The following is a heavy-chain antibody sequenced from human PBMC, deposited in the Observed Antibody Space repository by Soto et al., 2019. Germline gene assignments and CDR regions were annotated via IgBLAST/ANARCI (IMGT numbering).Heavy chain of an antibody. CDR2: INVGNGNT. CDR1: GYTFSTYI. V-gene: IGHV1-3*01. Sequence: GASVKVSCKASGYTFSTYILYWVRQAPGQRLEWMGWINVGNGNTKYSQKFQDRVTITRDASASTAYMELSSLRSEDTAVYYCARGGEVYDILTGYYLVFDYWGQGTLVTVSS. J-gene: IGHJ4*02. CDR3: ARGGEVYDILTGYYLVFDY. D-gene: IGHD3-9*01.